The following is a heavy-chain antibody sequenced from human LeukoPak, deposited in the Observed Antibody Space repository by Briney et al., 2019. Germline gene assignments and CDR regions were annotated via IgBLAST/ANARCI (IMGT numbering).Heavy chain of an antibody. D-gene: IGHD3-22*01. CDR2: ISAYNGNT. V-gene: IGHV1-18*01. Sequence: GASVKVSCTASGYTFTSYGISWVRQAPGQGLEWMGWISAYNGNTNYAQKLQGRVTMTTDTSTSTAYMELRSLRSDDTAVYYCARDTSRYYDSSGYCDYWGQGTLVTVSS. CDR1: GYTFTSYG. J-gene: IGHJ4*02. CDR3: ARDTSRYYDSSGYCDY.